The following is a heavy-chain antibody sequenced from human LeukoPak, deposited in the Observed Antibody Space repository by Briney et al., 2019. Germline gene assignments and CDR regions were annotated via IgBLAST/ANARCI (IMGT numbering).Heavy chain of an antibody. CDR2: MNPNSGNT. J-gene: IGHJ4*02. Sequence: ASVKVSCKASGYTFTSYDINWVRQATGQGLEWMGWMNPNSGNTGYAQKFQGRVTITRNTSISTAYMELSSLRSEDTAVYYCARGWSSSIMGDYWGQGTPVTVSS. V-gene: IGHV1-8*03. D-gene: IGHD2-2*01. CDR1: GYTFTSYD. CDR3: ARGWSSSIMGDY.